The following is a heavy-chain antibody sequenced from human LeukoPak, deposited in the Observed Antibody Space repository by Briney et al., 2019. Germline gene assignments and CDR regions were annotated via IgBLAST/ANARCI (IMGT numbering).Heavy chain of an antibody. CDR1: GGSITSGSYY. J-gene: IGHJ4*02. CDR3: ARGTYLTGYEY. V-gene: IGHV4-61*02. Sequence: SETLSLTCTVSGGSITSGSYYWNWIRQPAGKGLEWIGRIYTSGSTNYNPSLNSRVTISVDTSKNQFSLKLGSVTAADTAVYYCARGTYLTGYEYWGQGTLVTVSS. CDR2: IYTSGST. D-gene: IGHD3-9*01.